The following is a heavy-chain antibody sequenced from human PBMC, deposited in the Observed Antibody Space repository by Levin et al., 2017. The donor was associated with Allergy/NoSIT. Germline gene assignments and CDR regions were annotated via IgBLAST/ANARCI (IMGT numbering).Heavy chain of an antibody. CDR3: AKGLNWGSPNTFDY. Sequence: PGGSLRLSCAASGFTFGDYAMHWVRQAPGKGLEWVSGINWNRDKIGYADSVRARFTISRDNAKNSLYLQMNSLGPEDTALYYCAKGLNWGSPNTFDYWGQGTLVTVSP. J-gene: IGHJ4*02. D-gene: IGHD7-27*01. CDR1: GFTFGDYA. CDR2: INWNRDKI. V-gene: IGHV3-9*01.